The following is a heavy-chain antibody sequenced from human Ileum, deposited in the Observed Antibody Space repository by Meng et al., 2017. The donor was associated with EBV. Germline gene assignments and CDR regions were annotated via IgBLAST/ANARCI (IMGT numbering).Heavy chain of an antibody. Sequence: VQLREAGPGLVNSSGTLSLTCGVSGDSMTNNNWWTWVRQPPGKGLEWIGEIYHRGSTNYNPSLQSRATISVDMSKKQFSLKLRSVTAADTAVYYCARTGVGLAFDYWGLGTLVTVSS. CDR3: ARTGVGLAFDY. J-gene: IGHJ4*02. CDR1: GDSMTNNNW. V-gene: IGHV4-4*02. CDR2: IYHRGST. D-gene: IGHD2-8*01.